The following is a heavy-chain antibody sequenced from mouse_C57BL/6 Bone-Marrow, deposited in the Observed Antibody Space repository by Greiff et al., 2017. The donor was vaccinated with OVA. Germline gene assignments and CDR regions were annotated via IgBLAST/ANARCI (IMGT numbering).Heavy chain of an antibody. V-gene: IGHV7-3*01. Sequence: VKVEESGGGLVQPGGSLSLSCAASGFTFTDYYMSWVRQPPGKALEWLGFIRNKANGYTTEYSEFVKGRFTISRDNSQSILYLQMNALRAEDSAAYYCARYCYGYFDYWGQGTTLTVSS. CDR3: ARYCYGYFDY. J-gene: IGHJ2*01. CDR1: GFTFTDYY. CDR2: IRNKANGYTT. D-gene: IGHD1-1*01.